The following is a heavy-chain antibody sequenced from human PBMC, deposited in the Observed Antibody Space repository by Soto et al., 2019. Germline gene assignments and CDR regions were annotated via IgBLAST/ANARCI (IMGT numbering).Heavy chain of an antibody. V-gene: IGHV1-8*01. Sequence: QVQLVQSGAEVKKPGASVKVSCKASGYTFTNYDINWVRQATGQGLEWMGWMNPSSGNTGYVQKFQGRVTMTRNTSTSTADMDLISLTSDDTAVYYCARTRLCGGDCYSAYYFDFWGQGALVTVSS. CDR1: GYTFTNYD. J-gene: IGHJ4*02. D-gene: IGHD2-21*02. CDR3: ARTRLCGGDCYSAYYFDF. CDR2: MNPSSGNT.